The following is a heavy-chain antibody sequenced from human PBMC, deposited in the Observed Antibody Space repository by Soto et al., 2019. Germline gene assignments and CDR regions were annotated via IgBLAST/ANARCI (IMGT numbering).Heavy chain of an antibody. V-gene: IGHV3-15*07. CDR1: GFTFSNAW. CDR3: TTVRGDSIAAALDY. D-gene: IGHD6-13*01. Sequence: GGSLRLSCAASGFTFSNAWMNWVRQAPGKGLEWVGRIKSKTDGGTTDYAAPVKGRFTISRDDSKNTLYLQMNSLKTEDTAVYYCTTVRGDSIAAALDYWGQGTLVTVSS. J-gene: IGHJ4*02. CDR2: IKSKTDGGTT.